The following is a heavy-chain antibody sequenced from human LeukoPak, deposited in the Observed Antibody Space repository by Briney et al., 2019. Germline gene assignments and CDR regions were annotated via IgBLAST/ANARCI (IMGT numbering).Heavy chain of an antibody. D-gene: IGHD3-9*01. Sequence: GASVKVSCKASGGTFSSYAISWVRQAPGQGLEWMGGIIPIFGTANYAQKFQGRVTITADESTSTAYMELSSLRSEDTAVYYCAGTLVIPNWFDPWGQGTLVTVSS. J-gene: IGHJ5*02. V-gene: IGHV1-69*01. CDR1: GGTFSSYA. CDR2: IIPIFGTA. CDR3: AGTLVIPNWFDP.